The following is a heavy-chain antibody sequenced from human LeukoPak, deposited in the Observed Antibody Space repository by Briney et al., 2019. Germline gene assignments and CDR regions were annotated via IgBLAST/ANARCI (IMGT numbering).Heavy chain of an antibody. Sequence: GGSLRLSCAASGFTFSSYTINWVRQAPGKGLEWVSKINSKSSIIYYADAVKGRFTIARDNAKKTVYLQMNSLRADDSGVYYCARERGRPLDFWGQGTPVTVS. D-gene: IGHD1-26*01. J-gene: IGHJ4*02. V-gene: IGHV3-48*01. CDR1: GFTFSSYT. CDR2: INSKSSII. CDR3: ARERGRPLDF.